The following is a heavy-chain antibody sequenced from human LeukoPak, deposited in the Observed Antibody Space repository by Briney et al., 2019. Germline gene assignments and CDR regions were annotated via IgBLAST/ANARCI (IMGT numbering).Heavy chain of an antibody. CDR3: AREAGDYALGY. J-gene: IGHJ4*02. CDR2: IYYSGRT. V-gene: IGHV4-30-2*01. CDR1: GGSISSGGYS. Sequence: SETLSLTCAVSGGSISSGGYSWSWVRQPPGKGLEWIGYIYYSGRTYYNPSLKSRLTISVDRSKNQFSLKLSSVTAADTAVYYCAREAGDYALGYWGQGTLVTVSS. D-gene: IGHD4-17*01.